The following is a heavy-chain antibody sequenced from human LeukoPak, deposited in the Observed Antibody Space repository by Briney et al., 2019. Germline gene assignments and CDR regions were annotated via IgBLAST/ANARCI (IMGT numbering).Heavy chain of an antibody. D-gene: IGHD3-3*01. V-gene: IGHV4-59*12. Sequence: SETLSLTCTVSGGSISSYYWSWIRQPPGKGLEWIGYIYYSGSTNYNPSLKSRVTMSVDTSENQFSLKLSSVTAADTAVYYCAREREEVTIFGVVIMNAFDIWGQGTMVTVSS. CDR1: GGSISSYY. CDR2: IYYSGST. CDR3: AREREEVTIFGVVIMNAFDI. J-gene: IGHJ3*02.